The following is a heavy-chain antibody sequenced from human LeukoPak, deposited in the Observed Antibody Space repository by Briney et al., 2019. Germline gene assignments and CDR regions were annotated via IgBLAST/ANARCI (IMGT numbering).Heavy chain of an antibody. CDR3: ARYRDGHTPFDH. CDR1: GASISSSY. J-gene: IGHJ4*02. V-gene: IGHV4-59*08. Sequence: SGTLSLTCTVSGASISSSYWSWIRQPPGKRLEWIGFIYYSGSTNSNPSLKSRVTISVDTSNNQFSLELTSVTAADTAVYYCARYRDGHTPFDHWGQGTLVTVSS. CDR2: IYYSGST. D-gene: IGHD5-24*01.